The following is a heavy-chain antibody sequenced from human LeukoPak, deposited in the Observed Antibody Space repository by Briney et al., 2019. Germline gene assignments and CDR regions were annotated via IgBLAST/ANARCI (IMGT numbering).Heavy chain of an antibody. Sequence: GGSLRLSCAASGFTFSSYEMNWVRQAPGKGLEWVSYISSSGSTIYYADSVKGRFTISRDNAKNSLHLQMNSLRAEDTAVYYCARGGAYYDFWSGYYKSSGIDYWGQGTLVTVSS. J-gene: IGHJ4*02. CDR3: ARGGAYYDFWSGYYKSSGIDY. CDR1: GFTFSSYE. CDR2: ISSSGSTI. D-gene: IGHD3-3*01. V-gene: IGHV3-48*03.